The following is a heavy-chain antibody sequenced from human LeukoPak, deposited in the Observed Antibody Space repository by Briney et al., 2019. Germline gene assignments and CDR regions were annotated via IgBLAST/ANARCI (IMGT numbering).Heavy chain of an antibody. CDR1: GVSISSSNSY. Sequence: SETLSLTCTVSGVSISSSNSYWGWIRQPPGKGLEWIGSIYYSGSTNYNPSLKSRVTISVDTSKNQLSLKLSSVTAADTAVYYCAGSYYYASGSYPDNWFDPWGQGTLVTVSS. J-gene: IGHJ5*02. CDR2: IYYSGST. V-gene: IGHV4-39*07. CDR3: AGSYYYASGSYPDNWFDP. D-gene: IGHD3-10*01.